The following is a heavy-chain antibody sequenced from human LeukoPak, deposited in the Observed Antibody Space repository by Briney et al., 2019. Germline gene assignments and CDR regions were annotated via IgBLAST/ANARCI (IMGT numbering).Heavy chain of an antibody. Sequence: GGSLRLSCAASGFTFSSYSMNWVRQAPGKGLEWVSYISSSGSTIYYADSVKGRFTISRDNAKNSLYLQMNSLRAEDTAVYYCAREKAAWGFDPWGQGTLVTVSS. V-gene: IGHV3-48*04. CDR3: AREKAAWGFDP. D-gene: IGHD6-13*01. J-gene: IGHJ5*02. CDR1: GFTFSSYS. CDR2: ISSSGSTI.